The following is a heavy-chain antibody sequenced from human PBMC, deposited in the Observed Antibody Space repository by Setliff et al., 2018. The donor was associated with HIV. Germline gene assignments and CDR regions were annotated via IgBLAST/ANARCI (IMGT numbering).Heavy chain of an antibody. CDR2: ISAYNGNT. CDR1: GYTFTSYG. CDR3: AREGIERYQYYNFWSGYYTPDY. Sequence: ASVKVSCKASGYTFTSYGISWVRQAPGQGLEWMGWISAYNGNTNYAQKLQGRVTMTTDTSTSTAYMELRSLRSDDTAVYYCAREGIERYQYYNFWSGYYTPDYWGQGTPVTVSS. V-gene: IGHV1-18*01. J-gene: IGHJ4*02. D-gene: IGHD3-3*01.